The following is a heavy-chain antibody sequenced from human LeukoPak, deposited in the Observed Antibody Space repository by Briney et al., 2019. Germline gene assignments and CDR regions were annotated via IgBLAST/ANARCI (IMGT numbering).Heavy chain of an antibody. CDR2: ICNDERKK. CDR1: GCTFSGYG. CDR3: ANPHFDF. V-gene: IGHV3-30*02. J-gene: IGHJ4*02. Sequence: PGGSLRLSCAASGCTFSGYGRHWVRQAPGKGLEWVTFICNDERKKYNADSVRGGFIIHRDNHKKTLYLQMNDQSADDGDDYYCANPHFDFWGQGALVTVSS.